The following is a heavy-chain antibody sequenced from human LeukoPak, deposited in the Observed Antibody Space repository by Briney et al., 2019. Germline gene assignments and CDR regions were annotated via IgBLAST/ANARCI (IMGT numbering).Heavy chain of an antibody. Sequence: GRSLRLSCAASGFTFSSYAMHWVRQAPGKGLEWVAVISYDGSNKYYADSVKGRFTISRDNSKNTLYLQMNSLGADDTAVYYCEGERHSSSSDDFWGQGTLVTVSS. D-gene: IGHD6-6*01. CDR2: ISYDGSNK. CDR3: EGERHSSSSDDF. V-gene: IGHV3-30-3*01. CDR1: GFTFSSYA. J-gene: IGHJ4*02.